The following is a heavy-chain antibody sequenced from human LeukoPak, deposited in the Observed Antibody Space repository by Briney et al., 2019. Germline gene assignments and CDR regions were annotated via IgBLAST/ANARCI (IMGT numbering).Heavy chain of an antibody. Sequence: SQTLSLTCAISGDSVSTNSAAWNWIRQSPSRGLEWLGRTYYRSKWYNDYAVSVKSRIAINPDTSKNQFSLKLSSVTAADTAVYYCARVGLGSRGGGYSFGYWGQGTLVTVSS. CDR3: ARVGLGSRGGGYSFGY. V-gene: IGHV6-1*01. D-gene: IGHD5-24*01. CDR2: TYYRSKWYN. J-gene: IGHJ4*02. CDR1: GDSVSTNSAA.